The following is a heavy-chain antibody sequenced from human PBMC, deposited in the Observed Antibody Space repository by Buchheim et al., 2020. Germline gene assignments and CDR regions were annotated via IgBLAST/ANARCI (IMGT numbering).Heavy chain of an antibody. CDR1: GYTFTSYG. J-gene: IGHJ4*02. CDR2: ISAYNGNT. D-gene: IGHD3-22*01. V-gene: IGHV1-18*01. Sequence: QVQLEQSGGEVKKPGASVKVSCKASGYTFTSYGISWVRQAPGQGLEWMGWISAYNGNTEYAQMLQGRVTMTTDTSTSTVYMELRSLRSDDTAVYYCARDAGAVVTPYYFDYWGQGTL. CDR3: ARDAGAVVTPYYFDY.